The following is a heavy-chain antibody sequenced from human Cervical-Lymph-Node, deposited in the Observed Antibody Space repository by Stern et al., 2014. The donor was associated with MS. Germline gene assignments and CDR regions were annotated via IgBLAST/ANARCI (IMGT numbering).Heavy chain of an antibody. CDR3: ARHTGDYAFDY. J-gene: IGHJ4*02. CDR2: IYPANSET. D-gene: IGHD4-17*01. V-gene: IGHV5-51*01. Sequence: EVQLVQSGAEVKKPGESLKISCQASGYNFPVYWIGWVRQTPGKGLEWVGIIYPANSETKYNPSVQGQVSMSIDKSVSTAYLQWSSLQTSDTALYFWARHTGDYAFDYWGQGTLVIVSS. CDR1: GYNFPVYW.